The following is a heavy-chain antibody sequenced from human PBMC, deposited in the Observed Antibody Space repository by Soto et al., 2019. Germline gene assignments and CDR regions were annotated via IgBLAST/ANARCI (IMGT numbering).Heavy chain of an antibody. CDR2: ISYDGSNK. Sequence: QVQLVESGGGVVQPGRSLRLSCAASGFTFSSYGMHWVRQAPGKGLEWVAVISYDGSNKYYADSVKGRFTISRDNSKNTLYLQMNSLRAEDTAVYYCAKPPIAVAAWVLGGYFDYWGQGTLVTVSS. CDR3: AKPPIAVAAWVLGGYFDY. CDR1: GFTFSSYG. D-gene: IGHD6-19*01. J-gene: IGHJ4*02. V-gene: IGHV3-30*18.